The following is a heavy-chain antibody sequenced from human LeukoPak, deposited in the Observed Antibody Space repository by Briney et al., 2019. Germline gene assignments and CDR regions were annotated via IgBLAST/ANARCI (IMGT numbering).Heavy chain of an antibody. D-gene: IGHD2-15*01. J-gene: IGHJ4*02. V-gene: IGHV1-18*01. CDR3: ARDFGIGSGPAGWNPSGY. Sequence: ASVKVSCKASGYTFTSYGISWVRQAPGQGLEWMGWISAYNGNTNYAQKLQGRVTMTTDTSTSTAYMELRSLRSDDTAVYYCARDFGIGSGPAGWNPSGYWGQGTLVTVSS. CDR1: GYTFTSYG. CDR2: ISAYNGNT.